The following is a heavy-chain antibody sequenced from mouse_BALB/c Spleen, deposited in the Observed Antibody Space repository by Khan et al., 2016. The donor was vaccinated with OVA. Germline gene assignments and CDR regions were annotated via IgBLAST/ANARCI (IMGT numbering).Heavy chain of an antibody. V-gene: IGHV5-17*02. Sequence: EVQLVESGGGLVQPGGSRKLSCAASGFTFNSYGMHWVRQAPEKGLEWVAYISGDSNTIYYTDTVKGRFTISRDNPKHTLLLHMTSLMSEDTAMYYCATSYFYGYYFDYWGPGTTLTVS. J-gene: IGHJ2*01. CDR1: GFTFNSYG. CDR2: ISGDSNTI. CDR3: ATSYFYGYYFDY. D-gene: IGHD1-1*01.